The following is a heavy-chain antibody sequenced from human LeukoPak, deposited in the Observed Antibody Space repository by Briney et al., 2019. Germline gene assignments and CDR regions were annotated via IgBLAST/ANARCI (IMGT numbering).Heavy chain of an antibody. V-gene: IGHV3-48*01. D-gene: IGHD6-13*01. Sequence: GGSLRLSCAASGFTFSSYSMNWVRQAPGKGLEWVSYISSSSSTIYYADSVKGRFTISRDNAKNSLYLQMNSLRAEDTAVYYCARAASSWTVLGYYYYYMDVWGKGTTVTISS. CDR1: GFTFSSYS. J-gene: IGHJ6*03. CDR3: ARAASSWTVLGYYYYYMDV. CDR2: ISSSSSTI.